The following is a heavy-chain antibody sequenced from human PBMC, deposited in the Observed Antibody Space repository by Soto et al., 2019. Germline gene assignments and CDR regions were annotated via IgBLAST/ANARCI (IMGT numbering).Heavy chain of an antibody. CDR2: IIPIFGTA. CDR3: ARGHGSEYYDYVWGSYRYFGPQAD. CDR1: GYTFSSYA. Sequence: SVKVSCKASGYTFSSYAISWVRQAPGQGLEWMGGIIPIFGTANYAQKFQGRVTITADESTSTAYMELSSLRSEDTAVYYCARGHGSEYYDYVWGSYRYFGPQADWGQGTLVTVSS. V-gene: IGHV1-69*13. J-gene: IGHJ4*02. D-gene: IGHD3-16*02.